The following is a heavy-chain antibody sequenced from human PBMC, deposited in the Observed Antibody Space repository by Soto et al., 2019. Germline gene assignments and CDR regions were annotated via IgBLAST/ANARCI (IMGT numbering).Heavy chain of an antibody. V-gene: IGHV3-30*03. CDR1: GFTFSNFG. D-gene: IGHD6-13*01. CDR3: ARFWGPVTAAVDDY. J-gene: IGHJ4*02. Sequence: QVQLVESGGGVVQPGRSLRLSCAASGFTFSNFGMQWCRQAPGKGLEWVARISYDGHLKYSADSVKGRFTISRDNSKNTLYLQMNSLRSEDRAVYYCARFWGPVTAAVDDYWGQGTLVTVSS. CDR2: ISYDGHLK.